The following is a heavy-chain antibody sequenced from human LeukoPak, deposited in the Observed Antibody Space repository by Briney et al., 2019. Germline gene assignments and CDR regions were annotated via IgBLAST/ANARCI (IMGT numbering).Heavy chain of an antibody. Sequence: GGYLRLSCAASGFTFSSYAMSWVRQAPGKGLEWVSAISGSGGSTYYADSVKCRFTISRDNSKNTLYLQMNSLRAQDTAVYYCARGRHYYDSSGYSDYWGQGTLVTVSS. CDR3: ARGRHYYDSSGYSDY. D-gene: IGHD3-22*01. V-gene: IGHV3-23*01. CDR2: ISGSGGST. CDR1: GFTFSSYA. J-gene: IGHJ4*02.